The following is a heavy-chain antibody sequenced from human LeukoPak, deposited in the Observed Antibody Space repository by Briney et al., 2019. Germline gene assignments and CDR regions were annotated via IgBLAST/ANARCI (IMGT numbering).Heavy chain of an antibody. Sequence: GGSLRLSCAASGFTFSSYGMHWVRQAPGKGLEWVAVIWYDGSNKYYADSVKGRFTISRDNSKNTLYLQMNSLRAEDTAVYYCARDQCGSTSCSGYYYYGMDVWGQGTRVTVSS. CDR3: ARDQCGSTSCSGYYYYGMDV. D-gene: IGHD2-2*01. CDR1: GFTFSSYG. J-gene: IGHJ6*02. CDR2: IWYDGSNK. V-gene: IGHV3-33*01.